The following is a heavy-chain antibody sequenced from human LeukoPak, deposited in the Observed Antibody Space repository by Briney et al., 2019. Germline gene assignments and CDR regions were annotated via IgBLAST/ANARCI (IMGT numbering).Heavy chain of an antibody. CDR2: IKSKTEGGTT. CDR3: STTYIVASTRKFGDY. D-gene: IGHD5-12*01. J-gene: IGHJ4*02. CDR1: GFIFSNAW. V-gene: IGHV3-15*01. Sequence: GGSLRLSCAASGFIFSNAWMNWVRQAPGKGLEWVGRIKSKTEGGTTDYAAPVKGRFTISRDDSQNTVDLQISSLTAEDTAMYFCSTTYIVASTRKFGDYWGQGTLVVVSS.